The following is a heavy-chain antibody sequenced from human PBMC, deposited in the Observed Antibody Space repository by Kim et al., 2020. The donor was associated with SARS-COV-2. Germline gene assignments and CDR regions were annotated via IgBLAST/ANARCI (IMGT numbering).Heavy chain of an antibody. J-gene: IGHJ6*02. CDR3: ARVAVHGSSWYSYYYGMCV. CDR2: IYYSGST. V-gene: IGHV4-59*01. D-gene: IGHD6-13*01. Sequence: SETLSLTCTVSGGSISSYYWSWIRQPPGKGLEWIGYIYYSGSTKYNASLMSRVTITVDTPKNQISLELISVTDADTAVYYCARVAVHGSSWYSYYYGMCVWGQGNTVHVFS. CDR1: GGSISSYY.